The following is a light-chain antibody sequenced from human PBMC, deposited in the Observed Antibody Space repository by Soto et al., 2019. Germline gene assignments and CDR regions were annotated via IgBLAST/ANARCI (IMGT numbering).Light chain of an antibody. CDR2: GAS. CDR3: QQYNNWPRT. Sequence: EIVMTQSPATLSVSPGERATLSCRASQSVSSNLAWYQQKPGQAPRLLIYGASTRATGISARFSGSGSGTEFTLTISSLQSQDFAVYYCQQYNNWPRTFGQVTKVAIK. CDR1: QSVSSN. V-gene: IGKV3-15*01. J-gene: IGKJ1*01.